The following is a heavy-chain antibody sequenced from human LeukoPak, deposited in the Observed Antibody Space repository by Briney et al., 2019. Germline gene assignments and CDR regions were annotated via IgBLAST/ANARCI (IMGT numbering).Heavy chain of an antibody. Sequence: GSLRLSCAASGFNLDSNYLSWVRQAPGKGLGWVSTIYTGGNTYYAASVKGRFPISRDFSKNTVFLHMNSLRAEDTAMYYCARGDDSGYYDYFDYWGQGALVTVSS. D-gene: IGHD3-22*01. V-gene: IGHV3-53*01. CDR1: GFNLDSNY. CDR2: IYTGGNT. J-gene: IGHJ4*02. CDR3: ARGDDSGYYDYFDY.